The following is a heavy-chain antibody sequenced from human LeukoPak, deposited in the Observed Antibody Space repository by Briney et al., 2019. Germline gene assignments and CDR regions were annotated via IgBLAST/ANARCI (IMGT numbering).Heavy chain of an antibody. Sequence: PGVSLRLSCAASGYTFPSYSLNWVRQSPGKGLEGTSYVGTGGDDIYYADSVTGRFTISRDNAEKSVYLQMNSLRVEDTAVYYCVRGGRGRDDYFDYWGQGAKVAVSS. CDR1: GYTFPSYS. J-gene: IGHJ4*02. V-gene: IGHV3-21*05. CDR3: VRGGRGRDDYFDY. CDR2: VGTGGDDI. D-gene: IGHD3-10*01.